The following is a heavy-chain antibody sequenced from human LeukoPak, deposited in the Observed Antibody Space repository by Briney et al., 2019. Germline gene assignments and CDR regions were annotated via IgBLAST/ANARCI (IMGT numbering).Heavy chain of an antibody. CDR2: INPNSSDS. J-gene: IGHJ4*02. D-gene: IGHD5-12*01. CDR1: GYKFTGYY. V-gene: IGHV1-2*02. Sequence: ASVKVSCEASGYKFTGYYMHWVRQAPGQGLEWMGWINPNSSDSHHAQKFQGRVTMTRDTSISTAYMELSRLRSDDTAVYYCARDGYLFDYWGQGTLVTISS. CDR3: ARDGYLFDY.